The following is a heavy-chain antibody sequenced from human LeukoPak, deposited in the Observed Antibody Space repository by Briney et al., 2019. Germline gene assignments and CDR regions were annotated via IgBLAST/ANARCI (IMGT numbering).Heavy chain of an antibody. CDR1: GGSISSYY. CDR2: IYYSGST. V-gene: IGHV4-59*01. Sequence: SETLSLTCTVSGGSISSYYWGWLRQPPGKGLEWIGYIYYSGSTNYNPSLTSRVTISVDTSKNQFSLKLSSVTAADTAVYYCARDYKYSSGWYGVDYYYGMDVWGQGTTVTVSS. D-gene: IGHD6-19*01. CDR3: ARDYKYSSGWYGVDYYYGMDV. J-gene: IGHJ6*02.